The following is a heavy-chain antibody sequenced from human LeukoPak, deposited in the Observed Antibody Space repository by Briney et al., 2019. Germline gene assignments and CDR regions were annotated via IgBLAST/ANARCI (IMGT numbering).Heavy chain of an antibody. CDR2: IKSDGST. D-gene: IGHD3-16*02. Sequence: GGSLRLSCAASGFTFSSYWMHWVRQAPGKGLVWVSRIKSDGSTNYADSVKGRFAISRDNAKNTVSLQMNSLRAEDTGVYYCAREIVVSPQTGYYYYMDVWGKGTTVSVSS. CDR1: GFTFSSYW. CDR3: AREIVVSPQTGYYYYMDV. J-gene: IGHJ6*03. V-gene: IGHV3-74*01.